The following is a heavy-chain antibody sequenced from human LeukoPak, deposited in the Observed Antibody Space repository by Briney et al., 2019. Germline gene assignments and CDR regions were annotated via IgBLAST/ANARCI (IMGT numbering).Heavy chain of an antibody. V-gene: IGHV4-4*07. CDR1: GGSISSYT. J-gene: IGHJ5*02. D-gene: IGHD6-19*01. CDR3: ARETLSSGWYGDL. Sequence: SETLSLTCSVSGGSISSYTWSWTRQPAGMGLEWIGRMYPSGDTSYNPSFESRVTMSVDASKNRFSLKMGSVTAADTAVYFCARETLSSGWYGDLWGQGTLVTVSS. CDR2: MYPSGDT.